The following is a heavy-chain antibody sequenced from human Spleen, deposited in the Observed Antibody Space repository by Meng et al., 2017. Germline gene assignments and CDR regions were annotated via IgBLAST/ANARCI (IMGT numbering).Heavy chain of an antibody. J-gene: IGHJ4*02. Sequence: SETLSLTCTVSGGSISSSSYDWGWIRQPPGKGLEWIGSIYYNGSTYYNPSLKSRVTISVDTSKNQFSLSLTSVTAADTAVYYCARVLRGEYTGYGSIDYWGQGTLVTVSS. D-gene: IGHD5-12*01. CDR2: IYYNGST. CDR3: ARVLRGEYTGYGSIDY. CDR1: GGSISSSSYD. V-gene: IGHV4-39*07.